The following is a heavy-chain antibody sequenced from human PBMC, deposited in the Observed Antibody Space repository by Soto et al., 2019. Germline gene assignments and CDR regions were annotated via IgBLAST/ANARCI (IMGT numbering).Heavy chain of an antibody. D-gene: IGHD5-18*01. CDR1: GGSIRSYY. J-gene: IGHJ6*02. Sequence: QVQLQQSGPGLVKPSETLSLTCSVSGGSIRSYYWSWIRQSPEKGLEWIGYFYHSGNSNYNPSLKSLVTISVDTSKNQLSLSLMSVTAADTAVYFCARISSVDPYGYVNGGLDVWGQGTTVTVSS. V-gene: IGHV4-59*01. CDR3: ARISSVDPYGYVNGGLDV. CDR2: FYHSGNS.